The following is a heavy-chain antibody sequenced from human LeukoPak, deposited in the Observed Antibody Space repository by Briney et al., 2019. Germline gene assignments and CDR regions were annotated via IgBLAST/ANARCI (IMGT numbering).Heavy chain of an antibody. D-gene: IGHD2-15*01. V-gene: IGHV3-23*01. CDR3: ANFLLGYCTGGSCYFARF. J-gene: IGHJ4*02. CDR2: ISGSGDST. CDR1: RFSFSSYA. Sequence: GGSLRLSCAASRFSFSSYAMSWVRQAPGKGLEWVSGISGSGDSTFYSDSVKGRFTISRDNSKNTLYLQMNSLRAEDTAIYYCANFLLGYCTGGSCYFARFWGQGTLVAVSS.